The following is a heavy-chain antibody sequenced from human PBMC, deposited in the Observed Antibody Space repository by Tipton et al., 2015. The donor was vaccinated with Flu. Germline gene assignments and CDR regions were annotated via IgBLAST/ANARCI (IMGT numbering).Heavy chain of an antibody. CDR2: INPSGGST. Sequence: QSGPEVKKPGASVKVSCKASGYTFTSYYMHWVRQAPGQGLEWMGIINPSGGSTSYAQKFQGRVTMTRDTSTSTVYMELSSLRSEDTAVYYCARGGAITFGGVIVDYYYYYMDVWGKGTTVTVSS. D-gene: IGHD3-16*02. V-gene: IGHV1-46*01. CDR3: ARGGAITFGGVIVDYYYYYMDV. CDR1: GYTFTSYY. J-gene: IGHJ6*03.